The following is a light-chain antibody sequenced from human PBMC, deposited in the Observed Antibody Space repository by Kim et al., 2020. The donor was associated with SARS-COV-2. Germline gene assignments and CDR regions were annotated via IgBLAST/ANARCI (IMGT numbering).Light chain of an antibody. CDR1: QSVSSN. Sequence: EIVMTQSPVTLSVSPGERATLSCRASQSVSSNLAWYQQKPGQAPRLLIYGASTRATGIPARFSGSGSGTEFTLTISSLQSEDLAVYHCQQYNNWPAGSFGGGTKLEI. CDR3: QQYNNWPAGS. J-gene: IGKJ4*01. V-gene: IGKV3-15*01. CDR2: GAS.